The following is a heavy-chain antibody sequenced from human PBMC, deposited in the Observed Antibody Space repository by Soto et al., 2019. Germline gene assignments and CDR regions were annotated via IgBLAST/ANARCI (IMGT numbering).Heavy chain of an antibody. D-gene: IGHD1-26*01. CDR1: GYTFSSYA. CDR2: INAIFGTA. V-gene: IGHV1-69*13. CDR3: ATKRKEGGIILGYYGMDV. Sequence: SVKVSCKASGYTFSSYAMHWVRQAPGQRLEWMGGINAIFGTANYAQKFQGRVTITADASTSTAYMELSGLRSEDTAVYYCATKRKEGGIILGYYGMDVWGQGTTVTVSS. J-gene: IGHJ6*02.